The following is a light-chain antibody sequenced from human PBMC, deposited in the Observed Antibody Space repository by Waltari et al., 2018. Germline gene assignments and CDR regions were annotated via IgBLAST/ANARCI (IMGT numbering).Light chain of an antibody. V-gene: IGKV3D-7*01. Sequence: PGERVTLXXRASQSVSSSYLTWTQQKPGQAPRLLISGASTRATSIPARFSGSGSGTDFTLTISSLQXXXFAVYYCQQDYNLPPLTFGGGTKVEIK. CDR3: QQDYNLPPLT. CDR1: QSVSSSY. CDR2: GAS. J-gene: IGKJ4*01.